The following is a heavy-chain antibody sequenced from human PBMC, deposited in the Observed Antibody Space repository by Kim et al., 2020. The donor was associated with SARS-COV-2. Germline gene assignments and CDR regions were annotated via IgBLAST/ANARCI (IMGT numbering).Heavy chain of an antibody. Sequence: ASVKVSCKASGYTFTSYAMHWVRQAPGQRLEWMGWINAGNGNTKYSQKFQGRVTITRDTSASTAYMELSSLRSEDTAVYYCARDELEQWAGYSSGRVCYWGQGTLVTVSS. CDR1: GYTFTSYA. D-gene: IGHD6-19*01. CDR3: ARDELEQWAGYSSGRVCY. J-gene: IGHJ4*02. V-gene: IGHV1-3*01. CDR2: INAGNGNT.